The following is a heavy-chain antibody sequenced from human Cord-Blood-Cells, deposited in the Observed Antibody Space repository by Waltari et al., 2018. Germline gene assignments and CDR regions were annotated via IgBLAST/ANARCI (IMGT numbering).Heavy chain of an antibody. CDR2: INHSGSH. Sequence: QVQLQQWGAGLWKPSETLSLTCAAYGGFFMGYSSSCIRQPPGKGLEWIGEINHSGSHNYNPSIKSRVTISVDTSKSQFSLKLSSVTAADTAVYYCARCGGSSWYWFDPWGQGTLVTVSS. CDR1: GGFFMGYS. J-gene: IGHJ5*02. D-gene: IGHD6-13*01. CDR3: ARCGGSSWYWFDP. V-gene: IGHV4-34*01.